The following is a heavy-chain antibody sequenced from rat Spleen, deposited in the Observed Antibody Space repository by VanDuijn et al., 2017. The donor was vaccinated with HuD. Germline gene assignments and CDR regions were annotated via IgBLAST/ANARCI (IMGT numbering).Heavy chain of an antibody. CDR2: ISYDGSST. Sequence: EVQLVESGGGLVQPGRSLKLSCAASGFTFSDYYMAWVRQAPTKGLEWVATISYDGSSTYYRDSVKGRFTISRDNAKNTLYLHMNSLRSEDTATYYCSPLPGSNLDYWGQGVMVTASS. CDR1: GFTFSDYY. J-gene: IGHJ2*01. D-gene: IGHD1-4*01. CDR3: SPLPGSNLDY. V-gene: IGHV5-29*01.